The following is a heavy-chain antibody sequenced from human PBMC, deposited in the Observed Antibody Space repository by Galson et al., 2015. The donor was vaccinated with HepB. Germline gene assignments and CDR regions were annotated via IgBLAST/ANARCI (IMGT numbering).Heavy chain of an antibody. D-gene: IGHD3-10*01. CDR3: ARGGMEWMVQGVTPLEY. CDR2: IIPIFGTA. V-gene: IGHV1-69*13. J-gene: IGHJ4*02. Sequence: SVKVSCKASGGTFSSYAISWVRQAPGQGLEWMGGIIPIFGTANYAQKFQGRVTITADESTSTAYMELSSLRSEDTAVYYCARGGMEWMVQGVTPLEYWGQGTLVTVSS. CDR1: GGTFSSYA.